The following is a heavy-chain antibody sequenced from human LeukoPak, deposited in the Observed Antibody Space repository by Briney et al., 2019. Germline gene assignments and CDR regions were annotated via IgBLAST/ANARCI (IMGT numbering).Heavy chain of an antibody. CDR3: ARVPPPRYCSSTSCYTKGNPDY. CDR2: INPNSGGT. J-gene: IGHJ4*02. CDR1: GYTFTGYY. Sequence: ASVKVSCKASGYTFTGYYMHWVRQAPGQGLEWMGWINPNSGGTNYAQKSQGRVTMTRDTSISTAYMELSRLRSDDTAVYYCARVPPPRYCSSTSCYTKGNPDYWGQGTLVTVSS. D-gene: IGHD2-2*02. V-gene: IGHV1-2*02.